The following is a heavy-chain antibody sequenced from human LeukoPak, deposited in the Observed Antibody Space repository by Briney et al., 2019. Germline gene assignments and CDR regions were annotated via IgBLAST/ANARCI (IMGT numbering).Heavy chain of an antibody. CDR1: GFTFTNAW. CDR3: ATERPHGGSRFDY. D-gene: IGHD2-15*01. CDR2: ITSKADGGTP. V-gene: IGHV3-15*01. J-gene: IGHJ4*02. Sequence: GGSLRLSCAAPGFTFTNAWMSWVRQAPGKGLEWIGRITSKADGGTPAYAAPVKGRFTISGDDSENTLYLQMNSLRTEDTAVYYCATERPHGGSRFDYWGQGTLVTVSS.